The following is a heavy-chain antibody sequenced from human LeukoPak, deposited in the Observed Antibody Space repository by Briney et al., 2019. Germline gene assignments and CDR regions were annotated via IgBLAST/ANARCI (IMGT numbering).Heavy chain of an antibody. V-gene: IGHV4-59*01. CDR1: GGSISSYY. CDR2: IYYSGST. D-gene: IGHD1-26*01. CDR3: ARDRLHNGNFDY. Sequence: SETLSLTCTVSGGSISSYYWSWIRQPPGKGLEWIGYIYYSGSTNYNPSLKSRVTISVDTSKNQFSLKLSSVTAADTAVYYCARDRLHNGNFDYWGQGTLVTVSS. J-gene: IGHJ4*02.